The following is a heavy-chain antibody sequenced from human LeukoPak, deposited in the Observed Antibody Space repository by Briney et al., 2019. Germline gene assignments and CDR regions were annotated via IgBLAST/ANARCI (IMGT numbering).Heavy chain of an antibody. CDR2: ISYDGSNK. V-gene: IGHV3-30*04. J-gene: IGHJ4*02. CDR1: GFTFSSYA. CDR3: ARDRAPEQLWFHFDY. D-gene: IGHD5-18*01. Sequence: GGSLRLSCAASGFTFSSYAMHWVRQAPGKGLEWVAVISYDGSNKYYADSVKGRFTISRDNSKNTLYLQMNNLRAEDTAVYYCARDRAPEQLWFHFDYWGQGTLVTVSS.